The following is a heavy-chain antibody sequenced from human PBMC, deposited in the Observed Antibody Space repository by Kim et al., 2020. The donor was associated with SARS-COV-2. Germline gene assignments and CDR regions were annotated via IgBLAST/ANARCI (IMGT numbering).Heavy chain of an antibody. CDR1: GGSISSSSYY. V-gene: IGHV4-39*01. Sequence: SETLSLTCTVSGGSISSSSYYWGWIRQPPGKGLEWIGSIYYSGSTYYNPSLKSRVTISVDTSKNQFSLKLSSVTAADTAVYYCARRSETVYRIGYYGMDVWGQGTTVTVSS. CDR3: ARRSETVYRIGYYGMDV. CDR2: IYYSGST. D-gene: IGHD2-8*01. J-gene: IGHJ6*02.